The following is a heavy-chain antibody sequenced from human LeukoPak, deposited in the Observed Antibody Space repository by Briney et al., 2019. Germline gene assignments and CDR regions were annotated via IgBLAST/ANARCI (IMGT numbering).Heavy chain of an antibody. CDR1: GFTFGSHA. CDR3: ARDKNYYDSGNYFNVFDY. CDR2: ISGNGAGT. D-gene: IGHD3-10*01. Sequence: GGSLRLSCTPSGFTFGSHAMSWVRQAPGKGLEWISGISGNGAGTYYGDSVKGRFTISRDNSKNTLYLQMNSLRAEDTAVYYCARDKNYYDSGNYFNVFDYWGQGTLVTVSS. V-gene: IGHV3-23*02. J-gene: IGHJ4*02.